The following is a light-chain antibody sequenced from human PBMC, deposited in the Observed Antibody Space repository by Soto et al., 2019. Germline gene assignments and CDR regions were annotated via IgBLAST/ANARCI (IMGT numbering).Light chain of an antibody. CDR3: QQYNNWPPWT. CDR1: QSLSNN. CDR2: GAS. Sequence: EIVMTQSPATLSVSPGERATLSCRASQSLSNNLAWYQQKPGQAPRLLIYGASTRATGIPDRFSGSGSGTEFTLTISSLQSEDFAVYYCQQYNNWPPWTFGQGTKVEIK. V-gene: IGKV3-15*01. J-gene: IGKJ1*01.